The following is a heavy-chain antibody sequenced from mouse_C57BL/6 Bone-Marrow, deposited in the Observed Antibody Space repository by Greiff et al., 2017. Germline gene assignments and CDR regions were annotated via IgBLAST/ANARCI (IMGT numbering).Heavy chain of an antibody. CDR3: ARGGWLRYFDV. V-gene: IGHV1-82*01. Sequence: QVQLQQSGPELVKPGASVKISCKASGYAFSSSWMNWVKQRPGKGLEWIGRIYPGDGDTNYNGKFKGKATLTADKSSSTAYMQLSSLTSEDSAVYFCARGGWLRYFDVWGTGTTVTVSS. D-gene: IGHD2-3*01. CDR1: GYAFSSSW. CDR2: IYPGDGDT. J-gene: IGHJ1*03.